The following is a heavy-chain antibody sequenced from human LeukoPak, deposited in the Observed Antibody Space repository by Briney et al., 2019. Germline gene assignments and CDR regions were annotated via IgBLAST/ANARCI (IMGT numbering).Heavy chain of an antibody. CDR2: IYYSGST. CDR3: ATLCSGGSCYSDAFDI. D-gene: IGHD2-15*01. V-gene: IGHV4-59*01. J-gene: IGHJ3*02. Sequence: SETPSLTCTVSGGSISSYYWSWIRQPPGKGLEWIGYIYYSGSTNYNPSLKSRVTISVDTSKNQFSLKLSSVTAADTAVYYCATLCSGGSCYSDAFDIWGQGTMVTVSS. CDR1: GGSISSYY.